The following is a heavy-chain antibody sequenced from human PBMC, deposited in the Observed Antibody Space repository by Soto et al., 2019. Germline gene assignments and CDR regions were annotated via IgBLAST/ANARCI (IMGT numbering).Heavy chain of an antibody. Sequence: EVQLVESGGGLVQPGGSLRLSCAASGFTFSSYSMNWVRQAPGKGLEWVSYISSSSSTIYYADSVKGRFTISRDNAKNSLYLQMNSLRDEDTAVYYCARDRKRWLLSGWADYFDYWGQGTLVTVSS. D-gene: IGHD1-26*01. CDR2: ISSSSSTI. CDR3: ARDRKRWLLSGWADYFDY. CDR1: GFTFSSYS. V-gene: IGHV3-48*02. J-gene: IGHJ4*02.